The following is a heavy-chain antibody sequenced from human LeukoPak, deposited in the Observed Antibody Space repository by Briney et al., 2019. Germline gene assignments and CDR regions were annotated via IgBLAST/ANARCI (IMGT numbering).Heavy chain of an antibody. Sequence: GGSLRLSCAASGFTFDDYAMHWVRQAPGKGLEWVSGISWNSGSIGYADSVKGRFTISRDNAKNSLYLQMNSLRAEDTAVYYCARDPFTFGGVIVPDYWGQGTLVTVSS. CDR2: ISWNSGSI. CDR1: GFTFDDYA. CDR3: ARDPFTFGGVIVPDY. V-gene: IGHV3-9*01. D-gene: IGHD3-16*02. J-gene: IGHJ4*02.